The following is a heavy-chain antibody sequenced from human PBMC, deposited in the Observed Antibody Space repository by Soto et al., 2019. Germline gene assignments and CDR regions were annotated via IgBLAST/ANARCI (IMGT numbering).Heavy chain of an antibody. CDR2: IYPGDSDT. Sequence: GESLKISCKGSGYSFTSYWIGWVRQMPGKGLEWMGIIYPGDSDTRYSRSFQGQVTISADKSISTAYLQWSSLKASDTAMYYCARNRVPSTLGDKYSYGSYYGMDVWGQGTTVTVSS. V-gene: IGHV5-51*01. D-gene: IGHD5-18*01. CDR3: ARNRVPSTLGDKYSYGSYYGMDV. J-gene: IGHJ6*02. CDR1: GYSFTSYW.